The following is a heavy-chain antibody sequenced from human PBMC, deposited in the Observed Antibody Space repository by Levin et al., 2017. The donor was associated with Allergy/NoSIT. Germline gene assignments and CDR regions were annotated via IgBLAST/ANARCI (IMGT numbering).Heavy chain of an antibody. D-gene: IGHD6-13*01. CDR3: ARDRAAAGTARGPQNYYYGMDG. Sequence: SETLSLTCTVSGGSISSYYWSWIRQPPGKGLEWIGYIYYSGSTNYNPSLKSRVTISVDTSKNQFSLKLSSVTAADTAVYYCARDRAAAGTARGPQNYYYGMDGWGQGTTVTVSS. V-gene: IGHV4-59*01. J-gene: IGHJ6*02. CDR2: IYYSGST. CDR1: GGSISSYY.